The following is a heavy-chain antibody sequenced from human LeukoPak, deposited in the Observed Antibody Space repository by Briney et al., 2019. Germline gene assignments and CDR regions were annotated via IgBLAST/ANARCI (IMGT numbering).Heavy chain of an antibody. V-gene: IGHV1-69*01. Sequence: SVKVSCKASGGTFSSYAISWVRQAPGQGLEWMGGIIAIFGTAKYAQKLQGRVTITADESTSTAYMELSSLRSEDTAVYYCASFNACGGDCYSSPDYFDYWGQGTLVTVSS. J-gene: IGHJ4*02. CDR1: GGTFSSYA. D-gene: IGHD2-21*01. CDR3: ASFNACGGDCYSSPDYFDY. CDR2: IIAIFGTA.